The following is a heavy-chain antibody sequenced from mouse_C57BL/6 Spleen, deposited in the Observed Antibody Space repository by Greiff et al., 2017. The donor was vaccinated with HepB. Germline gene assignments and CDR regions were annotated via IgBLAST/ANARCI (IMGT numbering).Heavy chain of an antibody. J-gene: IGHJ2*01. D-gene: IGHD1-1*01. Sequence: EVMLVESGGGLVQPGGSMKLSCAASGFTFSDAWMDWVRQSPEKGLEWVAEIRNKANNHATYYAESVKGRFTISRDDSKSSVYLQMNSLRAEDTGIYYCTPHYYGSGGDYFDYWGQGTTLTVSS. V-gene: IGHV6-6*01. CDR2: IRNKANNHAT. CDR3: TPHYYGSGGDYFDY. CDR1: GFTFSDAW.